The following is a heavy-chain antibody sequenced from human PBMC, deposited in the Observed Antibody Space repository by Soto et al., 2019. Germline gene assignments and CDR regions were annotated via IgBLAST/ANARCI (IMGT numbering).Heavy chain of an antibody. Sequence: QLQLQESGPGLVKPSETLSLTCTVSGGSISSSTYYWGWIRQSPGKGLEWIGSIYYSGSTSYNPSLKSRVTISVDTWKNHFSLKLSSVTAADTAAYYCARHGSAMVRGVRVSDYWGQGTLVTVSS. CDR3: ARHGSAMVRGVRVSDY. D-gene: IGHD3-10*01. V-gene: IGHV4-39*01. CDR1: GGSISSSTYY. J-gene: IGHJ4*02. CDR2: IYYSGST.